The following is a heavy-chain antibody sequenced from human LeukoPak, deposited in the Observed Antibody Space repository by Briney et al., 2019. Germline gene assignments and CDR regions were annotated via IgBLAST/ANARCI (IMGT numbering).Heavy chain of an antibody. CDR1: GFTFSSYG. CDR3: ARARASGRSGFDY. Sequence: PGGSLRLSCAASGFTFSSYGMHWVRQAPGKGLEWVAVISYDGSNKYYADSVKGRFTISRDNSKNTLYLQMNSLRAEDTAVYYCARARASGRSGFDYWGQGTLVTVSS. V-gene: IGHV3-30*03. J-gene: IGHJ4*02. CDR2: ISYDGSNK. D-gene: IGHD2-15*01.